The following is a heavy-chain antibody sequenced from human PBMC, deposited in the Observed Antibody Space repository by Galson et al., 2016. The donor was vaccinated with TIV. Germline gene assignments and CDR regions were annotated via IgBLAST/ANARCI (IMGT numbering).Heavy chain of an antibody. D-gene: IGHD3-10*01. CDR1: GFTFNNAW. CDR2: IKSKRDGGTA. CDR3: THRVDFAESIY. V-gene: IGHV3-15*07. J-gene: IGHJ4*02. Sequence: SLRLSCAVSGFTFNNAWMNWVRQAPGKGLEWVARIKSKRDGGTADYVAPVEGRFTISRDDSKNTLYLQMNSLKTENTAVYYCTHRVDFAESIYWGRGTLVTVSS.